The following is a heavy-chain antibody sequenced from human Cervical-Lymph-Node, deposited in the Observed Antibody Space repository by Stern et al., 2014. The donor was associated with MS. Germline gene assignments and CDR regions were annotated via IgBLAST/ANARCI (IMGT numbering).Heavy chain of an antibody. J-gene: IGHJ5*02. CDR1: GFTFSDFC. V-gene: IGHV3-11*01. Sequence: EQLVESGGGLVKPVGSLRLSCAASGFTFSDFCMTWVRQAPGKGLEWLACVSGCATSINCADSVKSRFTISRDNARISLYLPVNTLRAEGATVYYCARKYSAYDAWGQGTLVTVSS. CDR2: VSGCATSI. D-gene: IGHD5-12*01. CDR3: ARKYSAYDA.